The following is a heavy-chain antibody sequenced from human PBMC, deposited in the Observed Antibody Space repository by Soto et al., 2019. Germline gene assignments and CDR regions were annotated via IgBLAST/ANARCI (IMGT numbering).Heavy chain of an antibody. D-gene: IGHD2-2*01. CDR1: VYVFTSYD. CDR3: ARGADIVVVPVALFGWFDP. Sequence: ASVKFSCKASVYVFTSYDINWVRQVTGQGLEWMGRMNPNSGNTGYAQKFQGRVTMTRNTSISTAYMELSSLSSEDTAVYYCARGADIVVVPVALFGWFDPWGQGTLVTVSS. J-gene: IGHJ5*02. V-gene: IGHV1-8*01. CDR2: MNPNSGNT.